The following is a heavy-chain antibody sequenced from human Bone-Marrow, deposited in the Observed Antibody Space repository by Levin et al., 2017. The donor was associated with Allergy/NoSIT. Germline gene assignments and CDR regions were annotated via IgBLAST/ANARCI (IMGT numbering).Heavy chain of an antibody. CDR3: ARGVAGSWHALKYDY. Sequence: KAGGSLRLSCSVSGGSVSGASYFWTWIRQPAGKGLEWIGRIFFTGVTTYSPSLDSRVTISLDASKDQFSLKVNSVTAADTAVYYCARGVAGSWHALKYDYWGPGILVTVSS. J-gene: IGHJ4*02. V-gene: IGHV4-61*10. CDR1: GGSVSGASYF. CDR2: IFFTGVT. D-gene: IGHD6-13*01.